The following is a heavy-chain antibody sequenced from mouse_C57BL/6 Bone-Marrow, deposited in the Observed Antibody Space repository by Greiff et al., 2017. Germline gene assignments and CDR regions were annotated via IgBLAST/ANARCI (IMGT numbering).Heavy chain of an antibody. Sequence: QVQLQQSGAELVKPGASVKMSCKASGYTFTTYPIEWMKQNHGKSLEWIGNFHPYNDDTKYNEKFKGKATLTVEKSSSTVYLERSRLTSDGSAVYYCARSYGSSFPYAMDYWGQGTSVTVSS. CDR3: ARSYGSSFPYAMDY. V-gene: IGHV1-47*01. J-gene: IGHJ4*01. CDR2: FHPYNDDT. CDR1: GYTFTTYP. D-gene: IGHD1-1*01.